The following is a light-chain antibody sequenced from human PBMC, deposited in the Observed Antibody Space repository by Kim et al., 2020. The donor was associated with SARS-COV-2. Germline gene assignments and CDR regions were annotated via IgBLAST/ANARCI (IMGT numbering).Light chain of an antibody. V-gene: IGKV4-1*01. CDR2: WAS. CDR3: QQYYSTPGS. J-gene: IGKJ2*03. CDR1: QSVLYSSNNKNY. Sequence: RATIKCKSSQSVLYSSNNKNYLAWYQQKPGQPPKLLIYWASTRESGVPDRFSGSGSGTDFTLTISSLQAEDVAVYYCQQYYSTPGSFGQGTKLEI.